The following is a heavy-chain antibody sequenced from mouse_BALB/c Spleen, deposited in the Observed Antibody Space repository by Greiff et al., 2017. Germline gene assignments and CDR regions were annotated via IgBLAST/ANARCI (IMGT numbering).Heavy chain of an antibody. Sequence: EVQLQESGPGLVKPSQSLSLTCTVTGYSITSDYAWNWIRQFPGNKLEWMGYISYSGSTSYNPSLKSRISITRDTSKNQFFLQLNSVTTEDTATYYCARLLRPWYFDVWGAGTTVTVSS. CDR2: ISYSGST. CDR3: ARLLRPWYFDV. CDR1: GYSITSDYA. J-gene: IGHJ1*01. V-gene: IGHV3-2*02. D-gene: IGHD1-2*01.